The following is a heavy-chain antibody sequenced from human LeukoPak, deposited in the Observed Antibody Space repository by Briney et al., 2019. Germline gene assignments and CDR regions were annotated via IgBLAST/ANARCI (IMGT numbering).Heavy chain of an antibody. D-gene: IGHD2-21*02. CDR3: ARSTSVTAMPVDY. CDR1: GGTFSSYA. CDR2: IIPIFGTA. V-gene: IGHV1-69*06. Sequence: ASVKVSCKASGGTFSSYAISWVRQAPGQGLEWMGGIIPIFGTANYAQKFQGRVTITADKSTSTAYMELSSLRSEDTAVYYCARSTSVTAMPVDYWGQGTLVTVSS. J-gene: IGHJ4*02.